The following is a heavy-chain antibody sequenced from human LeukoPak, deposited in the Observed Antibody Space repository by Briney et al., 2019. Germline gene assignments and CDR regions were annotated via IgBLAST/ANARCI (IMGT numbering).Heavy chain of an antibody. Sequence: GGSLRLSCAASGFAFSSYAMGWVRQAPGKGLEWVSAISGSSGDTFYVDSVKGRFTISRDNSKNTLYLQMNSLRAEDTAVYFCAKLPWVHYYDGSGYHRAFDSWGQGTLVTVSS. CDR3: AKLPWVHYYDGSGYHRAFDS. V-gene: IGHV3-23*01. CDR2: ISGSSGDT. J-gene: IGHJ4*02. D-gene: IGHD3-22*01. CDR1: GFAFSSYA.